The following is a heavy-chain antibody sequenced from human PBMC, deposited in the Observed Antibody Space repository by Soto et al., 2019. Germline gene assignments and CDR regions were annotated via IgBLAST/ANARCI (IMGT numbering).Heavy chain of an antibody. J-gene: IGHJ4*02. Sequence: LRLACAASGFTFSSYAMTWVRQVPGKGLEWVSGISAGGGGTEYADPVKGRFTISRDNSKNTLYLQMNSLRAEDTAIYYCAKREVTYFDSWGQGTLVTVSS. D-gene: IGHD2-21*02. V-gene: IGHV3-23*01. CDR1: GFTFSSYA. CDR3: AKREVTYFDS. CDR2: ISAGGGGT.